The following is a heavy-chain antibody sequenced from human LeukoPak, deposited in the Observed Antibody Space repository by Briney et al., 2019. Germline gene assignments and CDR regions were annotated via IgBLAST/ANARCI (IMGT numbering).Heavy chain of an antibody. D-gene: IGHD1-26*01. Sequence: SETLSLTCTVSGGSISSSSYYWSWIRQPPGKGLEWIGYIYYSGSTNYNPSLKSRVTISVDTSKNQFSLKLSSVTAADTAVYYCARHQGELEVGPYFDYWGQGTLVTVSS. CDR1: GGSISSSSYY. V-gene: IGHV4-61*05. CDR2: IYYSGST. J-gene: IGHJ4*02. CDR3: ARHQGELEVGPYFDY.